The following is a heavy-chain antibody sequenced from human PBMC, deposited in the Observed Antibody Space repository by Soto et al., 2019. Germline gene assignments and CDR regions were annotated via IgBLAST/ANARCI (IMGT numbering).Heavy chain of an antibody. CDR1: GGTFNNYA. CDR2: IIPIFATA. J-gene: IGHJ4*02. D-gene: IGHD1-1*01. V-gene: IGHV1-69*01. CDR3: ARGRQQGTNNEFDY. Sequence: QVQLVQSGDEVKKPGSSVKVSCKASGGTFNNYAISWVRQAPRQGLEWMGGIIPIFATANYAQNFQGRVTITADESTSTAYMELSSLRSEDTAMYYFARGRQQGTNNEFDYWGQGTLVTVSS.